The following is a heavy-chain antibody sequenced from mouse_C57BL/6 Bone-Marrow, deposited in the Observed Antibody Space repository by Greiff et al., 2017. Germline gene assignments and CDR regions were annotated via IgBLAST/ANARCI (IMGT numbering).Heavy chain of an antibody. CDR1: GYTFTSSW. J-gene: IGHJ4*01. V-gene: IGHV1-72*01. CDR3: ARGGAMDY. Sequence: VQLKQPGAELVKPGASVKLSCKASGYTFTSSWMHWVKQRPGRGLEWIGRIVPNSGGTKYNEKFKSKATLTVDKPSSTAYMQRSSLTSEDSAVYYCARGGAMDYWGQGTSVTVSS. CDR2: IVPNSGGT.